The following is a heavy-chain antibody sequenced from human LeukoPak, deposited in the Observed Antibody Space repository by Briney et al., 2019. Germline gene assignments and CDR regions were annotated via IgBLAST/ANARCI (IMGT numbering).Heavy chain of an antibody. Sequence: LTLSCAASGFTFSSYAMNWLRQAPAKGLDWVSGTGSTGVSTFYADSVKGRFTVSRDNSKNTLSLQMNSLRAEDTAVYYCAKDPGVVPAHYFDYWGQGTLVTVSS. V-gene: IGHV3-23*01. CDR3: AKDPGVVPAHYFDY. CDR1: GFTFSSYA. D-gene: IGHD2-2*01. J-gene: IGHJ4*02. CDR2: TGSTGVST.